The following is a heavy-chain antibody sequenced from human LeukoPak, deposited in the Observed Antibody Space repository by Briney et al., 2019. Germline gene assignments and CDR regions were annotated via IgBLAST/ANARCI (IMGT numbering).Heavy chain of an antibody. V-gene: IGHV3-21*01. CDR1: GFTFSSYS. J-gene: IGHJ5*02. CDR2: ISSSSSYI. Sequence: PGGSLRLSCAASGFTFSSYSMNWVRQAPGKGLEWVSSISSSSSYIYYADSVKGRFTISRDNAKNSLYLQMNSLRAEDTAVYYCARTVRRVYNWFDPWGQGTLVTVSS. D-gene: IGHD2-8*01. CDR3: ARTVRRVYNWFDP.